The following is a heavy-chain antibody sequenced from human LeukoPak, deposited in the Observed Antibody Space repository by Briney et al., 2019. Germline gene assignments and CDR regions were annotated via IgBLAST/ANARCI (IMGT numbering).Heavy chain of an antibody. Sequence: GGSLRLSCAASGFTFSSYDMHWVRQATGKGLEWVSAIGTAGDTYYPGSVKGRFTISRENAKNSSYLQMNSLRAGDTAVYYCARGRYYYDSSGYYKPLDYWGQGTLVTVSS. V-gene: IGHV3-13*01. CDR1: GFTFSSYD. CDR3: ARGRYYYDSSGYYKPLDY. J-gene: IGHJ4*02. D-gene: IGHD3-22*01. CDR2: IGTAGDT.